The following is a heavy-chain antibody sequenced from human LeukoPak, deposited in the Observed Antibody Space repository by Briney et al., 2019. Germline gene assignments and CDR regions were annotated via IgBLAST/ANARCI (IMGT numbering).Heavy chain of an antibody. J-gene: IGHJ6*02. CDR2: IYTSGST. V-gene: IGHV4-4*09. CDR1: GGSISSYY. CDR3: ARQAYYYSGMDV. Sequence: PSETLSLTCTVSGGSISSYYWSWIRQPPGKGLEWIGYIYTSGSTNYNPSLKSRVTISADTSKNQFSLKLSSVTAADTAVYYCARQAYYYSGMDVWGQGTTVTVSS.